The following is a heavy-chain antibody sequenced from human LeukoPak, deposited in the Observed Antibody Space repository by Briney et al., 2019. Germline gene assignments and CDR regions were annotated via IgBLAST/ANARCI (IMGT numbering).Heavy chain of an antibody. V-gene: IGHV3-21*01. J-gene: IGHJ4*02. Sequence: GGSLRLSCAASGFIFSDYTMNWVRQAPGKGLEWVSSISSSSSYIYYADSVRGRFTISRDNAKNSLFLQMNSLTADDTAVYYCAKFFDDWGQGTLVTVSS. CDR3: AKFFDD. CDR2: ISSSSSYI. CDR1: GFIFSDYT.